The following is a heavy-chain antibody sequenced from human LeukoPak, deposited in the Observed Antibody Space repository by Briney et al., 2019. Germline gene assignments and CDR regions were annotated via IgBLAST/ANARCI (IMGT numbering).Heavy chain of an antibody. D-gene: IGHD3-22*01. CDR2: IHYRGGT. J-gene: IGHJ4*02. CDR3: AKDWATYYYDSSGYYGSDY. Sequence: PSGTLSLTCAVSGGSISNENWWSWVRQPPGKGLEWIGEIHYRGGTNYNPSLRSRVTISVDTSKNQFSLKMTSVTAADTAVYYCAKDWATYYYDSSGYYGSDYWGQGTLVTVSS. CDR1: GGSISNENW. V-gene: IGHV4-4*02.